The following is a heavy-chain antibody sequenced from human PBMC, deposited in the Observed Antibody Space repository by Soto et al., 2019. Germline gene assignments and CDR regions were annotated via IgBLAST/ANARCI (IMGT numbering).Heavy chain of an antibody. CDR2: IYYSGTT. J-gene: IGHJ4*02. D-gene: IGHD3-9*01. Sequence: PFETLSLTCTVSDGSISSSRYYWGWIRPPPGKGLEWIGSIYYSGTTYYNPSLKSRVTISVDTSKNQFSLNLSSVTAADTAVYYCARHRGYYDILTGYYTELNFDYWGQGTLVTVSS. V-gene: IGHV4-39*01. CDR3: ARHRGYYDILTGYYTELNFDY. CDR1: DGSISSSRYY.